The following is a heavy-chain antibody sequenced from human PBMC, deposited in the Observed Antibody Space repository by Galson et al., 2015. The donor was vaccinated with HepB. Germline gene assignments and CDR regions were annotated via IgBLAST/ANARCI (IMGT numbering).Heavy chain of an antibody. CDR3: ASSPYSGIVGATVLTF. Sequence: SLRLFCAASGFTFSNYTMNWVRQAPGKGLEWVSSISSSSTFIYYADSVKGRFTISRDNAKVSLYLQMNSLRAEDTAVYYCASSPYSGIVGATVLTFWGQGTLVAVSS. CDR2: ISSSSTFI. CDR1: GFTFSNYT. J-gene: IGHJ4*02. D-gene: IGHD1-26*01. V-gene: IGHV3-21*01.